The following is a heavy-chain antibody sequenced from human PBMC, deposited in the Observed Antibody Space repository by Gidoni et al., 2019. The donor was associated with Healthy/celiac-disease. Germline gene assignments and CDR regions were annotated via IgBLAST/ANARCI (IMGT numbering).Heavy chain of an antibody. D-gene: IGHD3-3*01. CDR3: ARPSGYYEFWSGYY. CDR1: GSSFTSYW. V-gene: IGHV5-51*01. Sequence: EAQLVQSGAEVKKHGESLKISCKGSGSSFTSYWIGWGRQMPGKGLEWMVIIYPVDSDTRYSPSFQVQVTISADKSISTAYLQWSSLKASDTAMYYCARPSGYYEFWSGYYWGQGTLVTVSS. CDR2: IYPVDSDT. J-gene: IGHJ4*02.